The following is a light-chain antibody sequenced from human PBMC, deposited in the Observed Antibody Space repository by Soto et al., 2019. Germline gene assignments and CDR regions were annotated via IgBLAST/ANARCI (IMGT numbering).Light chain of an antibody. V-gene: IGKV1-33*01. Sequence: DSKRAQSASCVAAAGRGTIKKTSRASQNINNYLTWYQQKPGRAPKLLIYDASNLEAGVPSRFSGSGSGTDFTFPLSRLQPEDIAPNYCPPYATPGTFGQGTRLEIK. CDR2: DAS. CDR1: QNINNY. CDR3: PPYATPGT. J-gene: IGKJ5*01.